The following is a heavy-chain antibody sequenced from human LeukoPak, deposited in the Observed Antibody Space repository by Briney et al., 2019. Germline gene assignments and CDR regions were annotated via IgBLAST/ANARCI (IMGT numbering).Heavy chain of an antibody. D-gene: IGHD6-19*01. CDR2: FDPEDGET. Sequence: SVKVSCKVSGYTLTELSMHWVRQAPGKGLEWMGGFDPEDGETIYAQKFQGRVTMTEDTSTDTAYMELSSLRSEDTAVYYCATVLPGIAEAGGDAFDIWGQGTMVTVSS. J-gene: IGHJ3*02. V-gene: IGHV1-24*01. CDR3: ATVLPGIAEAGGDAFDI. CDR1: GYTLTELS.